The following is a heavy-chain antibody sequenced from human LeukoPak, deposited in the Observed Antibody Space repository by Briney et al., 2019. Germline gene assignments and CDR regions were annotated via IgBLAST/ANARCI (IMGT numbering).Heavy chain of an antibody. CDR2: ISGSGGST. Sequence: GGSLRLSCAASGFTFSSYAMSWVRQAPGKGLEWVSAISGSGGSTYYADSVKGRFTISRDNSKNTLYLQMNSLRAEDTAVYYCARRVRYAGRLYYFDYWGQGTLVTVSS. D-gene: IGHD4-23*01. V-gene: IGHV3-23*01. CDR3: ARRVRYAGRLYYFDY. CDR1: GFTFSSYA. J-gene: IGHJ4*02.